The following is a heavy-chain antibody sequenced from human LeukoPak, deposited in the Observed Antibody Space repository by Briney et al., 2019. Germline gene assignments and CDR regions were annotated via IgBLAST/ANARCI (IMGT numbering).Heavy chain of an antibody. V-gene: IGHV4-31*03. CDR1: GGSISSGRYW. CDR2: VYNSGST. CDR3: ARAILTASGSVWYFDL. D-gene: IGHD3-3*01. Sequence: NPSETLSLTCTVSGGSISSGRYWRSWIRQHPGKGLEWIGYVYNSGSTYYSPSLRSRLSMSVDTSKNQFSLNLRSVTAADTAVYFCARAILTASGSVWYFDLWGRGTLVTVSS. J-gene: IGHJ2*01.